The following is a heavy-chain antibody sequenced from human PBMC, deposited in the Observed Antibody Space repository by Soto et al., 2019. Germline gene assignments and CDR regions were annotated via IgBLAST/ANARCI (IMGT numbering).Heavy chain of an antibody. D-gene: IGHD2-15*01. V-gene: IGHV3-23*01. Sequence: PGGSLRLSCAASGFTFSTYGMSWVRQAPGKGLDWVSAISGSAGGKYYADSVKGRFTISRDNSKSTLYLQMNSLGAEDTAVYYCAKSTLHCSGGGRYGNDYYYGMDVWGQGTTVTVYS. CDR1: GFTFSTYG. CDR3: AKSTLHCSGGGRYGNDYYYGMDV. J-gene: IGHJ6*02. CDR2: ISGSAGGK.